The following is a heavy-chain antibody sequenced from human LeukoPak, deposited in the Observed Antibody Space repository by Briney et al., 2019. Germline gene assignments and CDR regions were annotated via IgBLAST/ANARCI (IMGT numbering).Heavy chain of an antibody. V-gene: IGHV3-21*01. CDR3: AELGITMIGGV. J-gene: IGHJ6*04. CDR2: ISSSSSYI. Sequence: PGGSLRLSCAASGFSFSSYNMNWVRQAPGKGLEWVSFISSSSSYIYYVDSVKGRFTISRDNAKNSLYLQMNSLRAEDTAVYYCAELGITMIGGVWGKGTTVTNSS. D-gene: IGHD3-10*02. CDR1: GFSFSSYN.